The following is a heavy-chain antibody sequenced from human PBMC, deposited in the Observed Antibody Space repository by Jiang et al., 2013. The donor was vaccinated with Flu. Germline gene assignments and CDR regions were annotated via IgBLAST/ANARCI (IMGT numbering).Heavy chain of an antibody. D-gene: IGHD3-3*01. V-gene: IGHV3-30-3*01. CDR3: ARDRGHDFWSGYYGAFDI. CDR2: ISYDGSNK. J-gene: IGHJ3*02. Sequence: EWVAVISYDGSNKYYADSVKGRFTISRDNSKNTLYLQMNSLRAEDTAVYYCARDRGHDFWSGYYGAFDIWGQGTMVTVSS.